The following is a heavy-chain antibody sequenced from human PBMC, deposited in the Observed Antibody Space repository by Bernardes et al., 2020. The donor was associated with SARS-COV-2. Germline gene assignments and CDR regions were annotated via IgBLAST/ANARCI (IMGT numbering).Heavy chain of an antibody. D-gene: IGHD5-12*01. CDR2: IYYTKTI. V-gene: IGHV4-39*01. J-gene: IGHJ5*01. Sequence: EPLSLTCAVSGASISSNNYYWAWIRQSPGKGLEWIGTIYYTKTIYYNPSLKSRVTISVDTSKNQLSLSLSSVTAADTAVYYCARRYSGYDMFNWFDSWGQGAQITVSS. CDR3: ARRYSGYDMFNWFDS. CDR1: GASISSNNYY.